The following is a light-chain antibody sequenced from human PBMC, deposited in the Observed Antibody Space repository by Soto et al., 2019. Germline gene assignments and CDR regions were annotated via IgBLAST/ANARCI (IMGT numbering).Light chain of an antibody. J-gene: IGKJ4*01. Sequence: EIVLTQSPGTLSLSPGERATLSCRASQSVSRSHLAWHQQKPGQAPRLLIFGASSRAAGIPDRFSGSGSGTDFTLTIYRLEPEDYAVYYCQQYDKSPLTLGGGTKVDLK. CDR1: QSVSRSH. V-gene: IGKV3-20*01. CDR2: GAS. CDR3: QQYDKSPLT.